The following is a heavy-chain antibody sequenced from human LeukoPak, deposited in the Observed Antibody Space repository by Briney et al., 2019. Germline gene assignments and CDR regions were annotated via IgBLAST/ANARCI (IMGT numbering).Heavy chain of an antibody. J-gene: IGHJ4*02. Sequence: GGSLRLSCAASGFTFSSYSMNWVRQAPGKGLEWVSSISSSNNYIYYADSVKGRFTISRDNAKNPLCLQMSSLRAEDTAVYYCARDPYSGLFDYWGQGTLVTVSS. V-gene: IGHV3-21*01. CDR3: ARDPYSGLFDY. CDR1: GFTFSSYS. D-gene: IGHD4-11*01. CDR2: ISSSNNYI.